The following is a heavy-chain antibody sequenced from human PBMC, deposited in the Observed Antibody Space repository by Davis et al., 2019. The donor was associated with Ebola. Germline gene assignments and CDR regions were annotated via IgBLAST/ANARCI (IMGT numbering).Heavy chain of an antibody. CDR2: ISGSGGST. Sequence: PGGSLRLSCAASGFTFSSYAMSWVRQAPGKGLEWVSAISGSGGSTYYADSVKGRFTISRDNSKNTLYLQMNSLRAEDTAVYYCAQSSGWHRAFDIWGQGTMVTVSS. CDR3: AQSSGWHRAFDI. V-gene: IGHV3-23*01. D-gene: IGHD6-19*01. J-gene: IGHJ3*02. CDR1: GFTFSSYA.